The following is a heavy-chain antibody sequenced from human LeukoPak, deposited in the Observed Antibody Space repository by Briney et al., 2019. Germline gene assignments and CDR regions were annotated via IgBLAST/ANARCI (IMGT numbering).Heavy chain of an antibody. J-gene: IGHJ4*02. V-gene: IGHV4-4*07. CDR1: GGSISSYH. Sequence: PSETLSLTCTVSGGSISSYHWSWIRQPAGKGLAWIGRIYTSGSTNYNPSLKSRVTMSVDTSKNQFSLKLSSVTAADTAVYYCARDPSEVIPDGGQGTRVTVSS. CDR2: IYTSGST. D-gene: IGHD3-16*02. CDR3: ARDPSEVIPD.